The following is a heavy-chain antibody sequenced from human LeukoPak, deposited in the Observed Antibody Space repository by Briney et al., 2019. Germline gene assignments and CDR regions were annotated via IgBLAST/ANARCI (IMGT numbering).Heavy chain of an antibody. CDR2: IIPIFGTA. D-gene: IGHD3-22*01. CDR1: GGTFSSYA. Sequence: GASVKVSCKASGGTFSSYAISWVRQAPGQGLEWMGGIIPIFGTANYAQKFQGRVTITADESTSTAYMELSSLRSDDTAVYYCARGPFSSPYYYDSSGEDYWGQGTLVTVSS. V-gene: IGHV1-69*01. J-gene: IGHJ4*02. CDR3: ARGPFSSPYYYDSSGEDY.